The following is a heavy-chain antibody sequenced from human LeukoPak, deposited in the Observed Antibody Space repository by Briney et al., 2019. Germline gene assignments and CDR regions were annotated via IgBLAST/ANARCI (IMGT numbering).Heavy chain of an antibody. D-gene: IGHD4-17*01. V-gene: IGHV3-23*01. CDR1: GFTFSSYG. CDR3: AKDPAPVTTASADY. Sequence: GGTLRLSCAASGFTFSSYGMSWVRQAPGKGLEWVSAISGSGGSTYYADSVKGRFTISRDNSKNTLYLQMNSLRAEDTAVYYCAKDPAPVTTASADYWGQGTLVTVSS. J-gene: IGHJ4*02. CDR2: ISGSGGST.